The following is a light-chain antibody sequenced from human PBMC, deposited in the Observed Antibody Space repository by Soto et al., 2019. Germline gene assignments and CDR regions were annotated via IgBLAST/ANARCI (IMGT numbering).Light chain of an antibody. V-gene: IGKV4-1*01. CDR3: HHYYSTPIT. J-gene: IGKJ5*01. Sequence: DIVMTQSPDSLAVSLGERATINCKSSRSVLSSSDNRNYLGWFQQKTGQPPRLLISWASTRGSGIPDRFSGSGSGTDYTLTISSLQAEDVAVYYCHHYYSTPITFGQGTRLEIK. CDR1: RSVLSSSDNRNY. CDR2: WAS.